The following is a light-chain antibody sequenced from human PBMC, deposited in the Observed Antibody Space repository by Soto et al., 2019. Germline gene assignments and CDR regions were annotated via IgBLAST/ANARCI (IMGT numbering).Light chain of an antibody. CDR3: SSYTSSSTLVV. Sequence: QSALTQPASVSGSPGQSITISCTGTSSDVGGYNNVSWCQQHPGKAPKLMIYDVSNRPSGVSNRFSGSKSGNTASLTISGLQAEDEADYYCSSYTSSSTLVVFGTGTKLTVL. V-gene: IGLV2-14*01. CDR1: SSDVGGYNN. J-gene: IGLJ1*01. CDR2: DVS.